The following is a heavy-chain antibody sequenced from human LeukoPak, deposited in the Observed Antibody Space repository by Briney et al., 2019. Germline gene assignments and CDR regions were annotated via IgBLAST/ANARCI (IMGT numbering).Heavy chain of an antibody. Sequence: GGSLRLSCAASGFTFSSYSMNWVRQAPGKGLEWVSSISSSSSYIYYADSVKGRFTISRDNAKNSLYLQMNSLRAEDTAVYYCARDPEYYDYVWGSYRSYGMDVWGQGTTVTVSS. CDR1: GFTFSSYS. J-gene: IGHJ6*02. D-gene: IGHD3-16*02. V-gene: IGHV3-21*01. CDR3: ARDPEYYDYVWGSYRSYGMDV. CDR2: ISSSSSYI.